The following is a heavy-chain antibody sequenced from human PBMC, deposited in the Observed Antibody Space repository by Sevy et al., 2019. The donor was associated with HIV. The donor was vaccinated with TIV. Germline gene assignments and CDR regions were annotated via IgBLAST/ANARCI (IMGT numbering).Heavy chain of an antibody. CDR3: AKGSDYDILTDFRNFDF. J-gene: IGHJ4*02. Sequence: GGSLRLSCAASGFTFSSHAMSWVRQAPGKGLEWVSDISGSGVSTYYADSVKARFTISRDNSKNTLYLQMYSRRAEDTAVYYCAKGSDYDILTDFRNFDFWGQGALVTVSS. CDR2: ISGSGVST. V-gene: IGHV3-23*01. D-gene: IGHD3-9*01. CDR1: GFTFSSHA.